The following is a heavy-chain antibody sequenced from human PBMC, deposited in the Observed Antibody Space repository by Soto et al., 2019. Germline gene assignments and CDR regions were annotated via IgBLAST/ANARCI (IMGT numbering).Heavy chain of an antibody. CDR1: GYTFTSYG. CDR2: ISTYNGNT. J-gene: IGHJ1*01. V-gene: IGHV1-18*01. Sequence: QVHLGQSGGEVKKPGASVKVSCKASGYTFTSYGISWVRQAPGQGLEWMGWISTYNGNTNYAQKVQGRVTLTTDTSTSTAYMNLRRLTSEDTAVYYCARASGDYGISDYFQHWGQGTLVTVSS. D-gene: IGHD4-17*01. CDR3: ARASGDYGISDYFQH.